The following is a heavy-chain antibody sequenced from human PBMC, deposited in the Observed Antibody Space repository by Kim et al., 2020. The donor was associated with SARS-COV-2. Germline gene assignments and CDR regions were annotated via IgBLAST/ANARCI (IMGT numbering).Heavy chain of an antibody. D-gene: IGHD3-22*01. CDR2: IHPRGTT. CDR1: GFTFSSYE. Sequence: GGSLRLSCAASGFTFSSYEMDWVRQAPGKGLEWISYIHPRGTTYYAGSVKGRFTISRDNAKNSLYLQMDNLRADDTAVYYCTREFEEEALHTSGYDAFNIWGHWTMVTVSP. J-gene: IGHJ3*02. V-gene: IGHV3-48*03. CDR3: TREFEEEALHTSGYDAFNI.